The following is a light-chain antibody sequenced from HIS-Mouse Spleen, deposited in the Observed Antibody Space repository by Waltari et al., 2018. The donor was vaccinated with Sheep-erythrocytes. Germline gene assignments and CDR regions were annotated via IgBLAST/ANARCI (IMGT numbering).Light chain of an antibody. Sequence: SYELTQPPSVSVSPGQTASITCSGDKLGDKYACWYQQKPGQSPVLVIYQDSKRPSGIPERVSGSNSGNTATLTISGTQAMEEADYYCQAWDSSTEVFGGGTKLTVL. CDR3: QAWDSSTEV. V-gene: IGLV3-1*01. CDR2: QDS. CDR1: KLGDKY. J-gene: IGLJ2*01.